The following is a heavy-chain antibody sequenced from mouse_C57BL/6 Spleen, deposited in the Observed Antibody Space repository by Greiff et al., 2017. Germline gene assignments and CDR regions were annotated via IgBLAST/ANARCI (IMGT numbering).Heavy chain of an antibody. CDR1: GFTFSSYA. D-gene: IGHD1-1*01. J-gene: IGHJ2*01. CDR3: TRVGTVVFDY. V-gene: IGHV5-9-1*02. CDR2: ISSGGDYI. Sequence: EVKLMESGEGLVKPGGSLKLSCAASGFTFSSYAMSWVRQTPEKRLEWVAYISSGGDYIYYADTVKGRFTISRDNARNTLYLQMSSLKSEDTAMYYCTRVGTVVFDYWGQGTTLTVSS.